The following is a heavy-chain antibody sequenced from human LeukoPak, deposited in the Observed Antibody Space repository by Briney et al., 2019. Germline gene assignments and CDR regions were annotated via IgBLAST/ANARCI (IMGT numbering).Heavy chain of an antibody. D-gene: IGHD3-22*01. V-gene: IGHV3-21*01. CDR3: AREAWDRSGYYYDN. Sequence: GGSLRLSCAASGFTFSSYGMHWVRQAPGKGLEWVSSISSTSSYVYYADSVKGRFTISRDNAKNSLYLQMHSLRAEDTAVYYCAREAWDRSGYYYDNWGQGTLVTVSS. CDR2: ISSTSSYV. J-gene: IGHJ4*02. CDR1: GFTFSSYG.